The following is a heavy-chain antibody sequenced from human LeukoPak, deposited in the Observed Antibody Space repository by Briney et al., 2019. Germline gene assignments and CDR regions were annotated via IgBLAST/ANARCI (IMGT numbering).Heavy chain of an antibody. D-gene: IGHD6-19*01. J-gene: IGHJ4*02. V-gene: IGHV4-34*01. Sequence: SETLSLTCAVYGGSFSGYYWSWIRQPPGKGLEWIGEINHSGSTNYNPSLKSRVTISVDTSKNQFSLKLSSVTAADTAVYYCARGRSSGWHYFDYWGQGTLVTVSS. CDR2: INHSGST. CDR1: GGSFSGYY. CDR3: ARGRSSGWHYFDY.